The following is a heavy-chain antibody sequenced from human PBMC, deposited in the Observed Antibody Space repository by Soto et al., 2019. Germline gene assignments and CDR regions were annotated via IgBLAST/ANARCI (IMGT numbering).Heavy chain of an antibody. V-gene: IGHV1-18*01. CDR2: ISAYNGNT. J-gene: IGHJ6*02. CDR1: GYTFTSYG. CDR3: ARVITGTTFYYYYGMDA. Sequence: QVQLVQSGAEVKKPGASVKVSCKASGYTFTSYGINWVRQAPGQGLEWMGWISAYNGNTNYAQKLQGRVTMTTDTSTSTAYMELRSLRSDDTAVYYCARVITGTTFYYYYGMDAWGQGTTVTVSS. D-gene: IGHD1-7*01.